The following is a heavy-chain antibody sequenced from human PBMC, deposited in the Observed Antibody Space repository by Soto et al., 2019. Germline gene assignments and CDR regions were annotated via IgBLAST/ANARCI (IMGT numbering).Heavy chain of an antibody. CDR1: GGTFSSYA. Sequence: QVQLVQSGAEVKKPGSSVKVSCKASGGTFSSYAISWVRQAPGQGLEWMGGIIPIFGTANYAQKFQGRVTITADDSTSTAYMQLRRLRSEDTAVYYCRIAAAGTRVWFDPWGQGTLVTVSS. V-gene: IGHV1-69*12. CDR2: IIPIFGTA. D-gene: IGHD6-13*01. CDR3: RIAAAGTRVWFDP. J-gene: IGHJ5*02.